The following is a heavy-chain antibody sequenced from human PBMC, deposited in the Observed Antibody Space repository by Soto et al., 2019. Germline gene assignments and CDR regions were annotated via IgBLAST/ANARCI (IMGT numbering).Heavy chain of an antibody. CDR1: GFTFSSYA. CDR3: AKDPSAAVTTKVLGDY. Sequence: WGSLRLSCAASGFTFSSYAMSWVRQAPGKGLEWVSAISGSGGSTYYADSVKGRFTISRDNPKNTLYLQINTLRAEDPAVYYCAKDPSAAVTTKVLGDYWGQGPRVTVS. D-gene: IGHD4-17*01. V-gene: IGHV3-23*01. J-gene: IGHJ4*02. CDR2: ISGSGGST.